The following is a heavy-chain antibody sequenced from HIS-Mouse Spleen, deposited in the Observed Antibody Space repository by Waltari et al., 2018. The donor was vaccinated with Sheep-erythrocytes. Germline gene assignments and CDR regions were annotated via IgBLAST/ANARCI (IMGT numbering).Heavy chain of an antibody. CDR3: ARVPPGYYDFWSGPTGPRWFDP. CDR2: IYYSGST. D-gene: IGHD3-3*01. J-gene: IGHJ5*02. V-gene: IGHV4-39*07. Sequence: QLQLQESGPGLVKPSETLSLTCTVSGGSISSSRYYWGWFRQPPGKGLEWIGSIYYSGSTYYNPSLKSRVTISVDTSKNQFSLKLSSVTAADTAVYYCARVPPGYYDFWSGPTGPRWFDPWGQGTLVTVSS. CDR1: GGSISSSRYY.